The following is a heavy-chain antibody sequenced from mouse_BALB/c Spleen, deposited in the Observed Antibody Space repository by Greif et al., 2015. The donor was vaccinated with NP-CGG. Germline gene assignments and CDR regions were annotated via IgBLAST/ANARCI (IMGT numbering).Heavy chain of an antibody. CDR2: ISSGGST. J-gene: IGHJ3*01. V-gene: IGHV5-6-5*01. CDR3: ARLDGSSYRFAY. Sequence: EVHLVESGGGLVKPGGSLKLSCAASGFTFSSYAMSWVRQTPEKRLEWVASISSGGSTYYPDRVKGRFTISRDNARNILYLQMSSLRSEDTAMYYCARLDGSSYRFAYWGQGTLVTVSA. CDR1: GFTFSSYA. D-gene: IGHD1-1*01.